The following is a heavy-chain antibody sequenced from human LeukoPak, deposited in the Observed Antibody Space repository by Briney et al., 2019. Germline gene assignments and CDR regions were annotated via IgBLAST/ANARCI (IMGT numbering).Heavy chain of an antibody. CDR1: GYTFTSHG. V-gene: IGHV1-18*04. CDR3: ARGFDI. CDR2: ISVSNGKT. J-gene: IGHJ3*02. Sequence: ASVKVSCKTSGYTFTSHGIHWVRQAPGQGLEWMGWISVSNGKTYYAQNLQGRDTMTTDTSTTTAYMELRSLRYDDTAVYYCARGFDIWGQGTMVTVSS.